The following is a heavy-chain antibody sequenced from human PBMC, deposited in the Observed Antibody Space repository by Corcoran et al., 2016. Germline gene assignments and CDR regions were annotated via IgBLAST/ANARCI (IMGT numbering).Heavy chain of an antibody. D-gene: IGHD6-19*01. V-gene: IGHV3-21*01. J-gene: IGHJ4*02. CDR2: ISSSSYI. Sequence: EVQLVESGGGLVKPGGSLRLSCAASGFTFSSYSMNWVRQAPGKGLEWVSSISSSSYIYYADSVKGRFTISRDNAKNSLYLQMNSLRAEDTAGYYCARGTLTHSSGWGAFDYWGQGTLVTVSS. CDR1: GFTFSSYS. CDR3: ARGTLTHSSGWGAFDY.